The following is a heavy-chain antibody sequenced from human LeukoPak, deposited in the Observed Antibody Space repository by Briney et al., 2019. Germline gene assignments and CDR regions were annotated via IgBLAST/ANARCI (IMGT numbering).Heavy chain of an antibody. CDR3: ARSGGSGFQLDN. J-gene: IGHJ4*02. D-gene: IGHD3-16*01. V-gene: IGHV4-4*07. CDR1: GGSISSYH. Sequence: PSETLSLTCTGSGGSISSYHWSWLRQPAGKGLVRIGRGYTSGSANYNPSLKGRVTMSVDTSKNQFPLKLSSVTAADTAVYYCARSGGSGFQLDNWGQGTLVTVSS. CDR2: GYTSGSA.